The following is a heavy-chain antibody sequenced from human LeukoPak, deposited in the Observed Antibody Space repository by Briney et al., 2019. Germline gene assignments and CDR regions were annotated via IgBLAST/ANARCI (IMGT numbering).Heavy chain of an antibody. CDR2: IIPIFGTA. J-gene: IGHJ4*02. D-gene: IGHD3-22*01. V-gene: IGHV1-69*06. Sequence: ASVKVSCKASGGTFSSYAISWVRQAPGQGLEWMGRIIPIFGTANYAQKFQGRVTITADKSTSTAYMELSSLRSEDTAVYYCARESRDYDSSGYYFKGDYFDYWGQGTLVTVSS. CDR1: GGTFSSYA. CDR3: ARESRDYDSSGYYFKGDYFDY.